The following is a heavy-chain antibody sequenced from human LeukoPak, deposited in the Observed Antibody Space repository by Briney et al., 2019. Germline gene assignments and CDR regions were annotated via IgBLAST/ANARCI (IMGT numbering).Heavy chain of an antibody. CDR3: ASLDKYSSSSNY. V-gene: IGHV4-34*01. D-gene: IGHD6-6*01. Sequence: SETLSLTCAVYGGSFSGYYWSWIRQPPGKGLEWIGEINHSGSTSYNPSLKSRVTISVDTSKNRLSLTLSSVTAADTAVYYCASLDKYSSSSNYWGQGTLVTVSS. J-gene: IGHJ4*02. CDR2: INHSGST. CDR1: GGSFSGYY.